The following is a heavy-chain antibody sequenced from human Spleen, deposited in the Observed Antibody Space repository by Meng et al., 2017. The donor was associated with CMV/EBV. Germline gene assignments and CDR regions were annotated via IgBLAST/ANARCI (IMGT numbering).Heavy chain of an antibody. D-gene: IGHD6-19*01. CDR1: GFTYSNYW. CDR2: ISSDGSSTR. J-gene: IGHJ4*02. Sequence: GGSLRLSCAASGFTYSNYWMHWVRQAPGKGLVWVSRISSDGSSTRSYADSVMGRFTISRDNSRNTLYLQMTSLRAEDTAIYYCATGNAAATWLVFDYWGLGIQVTVSS. CDR3: ATGNAAATWLVFDY. V-gene: IGHV3-74*01.